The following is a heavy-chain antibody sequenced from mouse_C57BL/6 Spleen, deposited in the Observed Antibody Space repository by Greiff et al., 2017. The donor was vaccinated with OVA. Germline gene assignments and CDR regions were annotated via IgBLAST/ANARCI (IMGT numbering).Heavy chain of an antibody. CDR1: GYTFTSYW. V-gene: IGHV1-55*01. CDR3: ARSLVITTVVAPLFDY. D-gene: IGHD1-1*01. Sequence: VQLQQPGAELVKPGASVKMSCKASGYTFTSYWITWVKQRPGQGLEWIGDIYPGSGSTNYNEKFKSKATLTVDTSSSTAYMQLSSLTSEDSAVYYCARSLVITTVVAPLFDYWGQGTTLTVSS. J-gene: IGHJ2*01. CDR2: IYPGSGST.